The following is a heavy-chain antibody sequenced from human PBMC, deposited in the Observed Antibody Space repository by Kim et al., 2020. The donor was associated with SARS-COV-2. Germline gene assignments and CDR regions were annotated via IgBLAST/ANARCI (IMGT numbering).Heavy chain of an antibody. CDR1: GGSISSGNYY. J-gene: IGHJ4*02. CDR3: ASARWGMVAAAETYYFDY. CDR2: IYTSGST. D-gene: IGHD2-15*01. V-gene: IGHV4-61*02. Sequence: SETLSLTCTVSGGSISSGNYYWTWIRQPAGRGPEWIGRIYTSGSTNYNPSLKSRVTISVDTSKNQFSLRLTSVTAADTAVYYCASARWGMVAAAETYYFDYWGQGTLVTVSS.